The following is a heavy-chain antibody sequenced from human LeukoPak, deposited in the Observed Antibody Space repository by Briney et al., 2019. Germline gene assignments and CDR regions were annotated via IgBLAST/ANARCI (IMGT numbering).Heavy chain of an antibody. V-gene: IGHV3-33*01. CDR3: ASVGDLEYFQH. D-gene: IGHD4-17*01. Sequence: GGSLRLSCAASGFTFSSYGMHWVRQAPGKGLEWVAVIWYDGSNKYYADSVKGRFTISRDNSKNTLYLQMNSLRAEDTAVYYCASVGDLEYFQHWGQGTLVSVSS. CDR2: IWYDGSNK. CDR1: GFTFSSYG. J-gene: IGHJ1*01.